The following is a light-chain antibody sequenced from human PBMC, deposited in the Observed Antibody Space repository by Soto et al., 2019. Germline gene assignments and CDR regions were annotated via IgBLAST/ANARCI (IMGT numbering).Light chain of an antibody. Sequence: EIVLTQSPATLSLSPGNRATLSCWASQSVSGYLAWYQQKPGQAPRLLIYDASNRATGIPARFSGSGSGTDFTLTITSLEPEDFAIDYCQQRSNWPSTFGGGTKVEI. V-gene: IGKV3-11*01. CDR2: DAS. CDR1: QSVSGY. CDR3: QQRSNWPST. J-gene: IGKJ4*02.